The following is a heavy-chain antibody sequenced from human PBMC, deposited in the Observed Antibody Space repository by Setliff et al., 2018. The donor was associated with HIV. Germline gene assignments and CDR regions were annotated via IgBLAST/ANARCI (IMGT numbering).Heavy chain of an antibody. CDR1: GGPLSGYC. Sequence: SETLSLTCGLYGGPLSGYCWTWIRQSPEKGLEWIGEINDSGDTKYNPSLMSRLSMSVEKSKSEFSLKVTSLTAADTAVYFCTRGPARRYPGSTVYGLWGQGTPVTVSS. D-gene: IGHD1-26*01. J-gene: IGHJ1*01. CDR3: TRGPARRYPGSTVYGL. V-gene: IGHV4-34*01. CDR2: INDSGDT.